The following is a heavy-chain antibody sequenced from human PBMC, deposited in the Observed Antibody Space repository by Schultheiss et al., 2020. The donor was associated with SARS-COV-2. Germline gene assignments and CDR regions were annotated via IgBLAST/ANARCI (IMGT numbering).Heavy chain of an antibody. J-gene: IGHJ5*02. CDR2: ISGSGGNT. Sequence: GGSLRLSCAVSGFTFNNYVMTWVRQAPGKGLEWVSEISGSGGNTYYADSVKGRFTISRDNSKNTLYLQMNSLRAEDTAVYYCARDGGSSSWYGNWFDPWGQGTLVTVSS. CDR1: GFTFNNYV. CDR3: ARDGGSSSWYGNWFDP. D-gene: IGHD6-13*01. V-gene: IGHV3-23*01.